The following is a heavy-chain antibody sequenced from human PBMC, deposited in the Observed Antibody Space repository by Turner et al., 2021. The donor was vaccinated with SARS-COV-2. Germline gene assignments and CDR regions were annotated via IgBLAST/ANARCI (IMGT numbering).Heavy chain of an antibody. Sequence: QVPLVQSGAEGKKPGPSVKVSCQPSVGTFSSYAISGVRQAPGQGLEWMGRIIPILDITNYAQKFQGRGTMTADKSTSTAYMELSSLRSEDTAVDYWARGGIALAGIGVYVDYWGQGTLVTVSS. CDR2: IIPILDIT. V-gene: IGHV1-69*04. D-gene: IGHD6-19*01. CDR1: VGTFSSYA. CDR3: ARGGIALAGIGVYVDY. J-gene: IGHJ4*02.